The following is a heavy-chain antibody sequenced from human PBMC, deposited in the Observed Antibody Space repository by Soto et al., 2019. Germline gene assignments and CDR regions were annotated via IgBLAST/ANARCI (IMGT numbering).Heavy chain of an antibody. V-gene: IGHV4-30-4*01. Sequence: SETLSLTCTVSGVSISSGDYYWSWIRQPPGKGLEWIGYIYYSGSTYYNPSLKSRVTISVDTSKNQFSLKLSSVTAADTAVYYCARDPTYYYDSSGPKFDYWGQGTLVTVSS. CDR3: ARDPTYYYDSSGPKFDY. J-gene: IGHJ4*02. D-gene: IGHD3-22*01. CDR1: GVSISSGDYY. CDR2: IYYSGST.